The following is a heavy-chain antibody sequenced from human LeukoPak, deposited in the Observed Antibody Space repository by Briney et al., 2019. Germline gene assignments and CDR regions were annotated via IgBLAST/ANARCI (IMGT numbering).Heavy chain of an antibody. D-gene: IGHD3-22*01. CDR2: VSAYNGDT. CDR1: GGTFSSYA. V-gene: IGHV1-18*01. CDR3: IKEGGDSSGHYYFDY. Sequence: ASVKVSCKASGGTFSSYAISWVRQAPGQGLEWMGWVSAYNGDTNYAQKLQGRVTMTTDTSTSTAYMELRSLRSDDTAVYYCIKEGGDSSGHYYFDYWGQGTLVTVSS. J-gene: IGHJ4*02.